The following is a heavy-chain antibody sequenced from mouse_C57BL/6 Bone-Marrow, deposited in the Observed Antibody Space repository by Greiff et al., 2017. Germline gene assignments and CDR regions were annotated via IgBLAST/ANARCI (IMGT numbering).Heavy chain of an antibody. CDR1: GFTFSSYA. Sequence: EVKLVESGGGLVKPGGSLKLSCAASGFTFSSYAMSWVRQTPEKRLEWVATISDGGSYTYYPDNVKGRFTISRDNAKNTLYLQMSHLKSEDTAMYYCAREDFYSYAMDYWGQGTSVTVSS. V-gene: IGHV5-4*01. CDR2: ISDGGSYT. J-gene: IGHJ4*01. CDR3: AREDFYSYAMDY.